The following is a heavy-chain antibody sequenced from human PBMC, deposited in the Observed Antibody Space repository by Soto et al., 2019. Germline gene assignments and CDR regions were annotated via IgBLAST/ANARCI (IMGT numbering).Heavy chain of an antibody. D-gene: IGHD1-20*01. CDR3: AIWSNWNPLYYRGMDV. V-gene: IGHV1-69*08. CDR2: IIPLHNTS. Sequence: ASVKVSCKVSGGAFTNYSLNWVRHAPGQGLEWLGGIIPLHNTSNYSLKLLGRGSVTADISSDTVYMHLSGLTSDDTATYYCAIWSNWNPLYYRGMDVWGQGTTVTVSS. CDR1: GGAFTNYS. J-gene: IGHJ6*02.